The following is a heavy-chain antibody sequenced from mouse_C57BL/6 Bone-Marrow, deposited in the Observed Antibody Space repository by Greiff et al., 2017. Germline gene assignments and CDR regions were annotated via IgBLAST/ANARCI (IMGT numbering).Heavy chain of an antibody. J-gene: IGHJ4*01. CDR3: ARLLCFYAMDY. CDR2: ISDGGSYT. CDR1: GFTFSSYA. Sequence: EVKVEESGGGLVKPGGSLKLSCAASGFTFSSYAMSWVRQTPEKRLEWVATISDGGSYTYYPDNVKGRFTISRDNAKNNLYLQMDHLKSEDTAMYYCARLLCFYAMDYWGQGTSVTVSS. D-gene: IGHD1-1*02. V-gene: IGHV5-4*03.